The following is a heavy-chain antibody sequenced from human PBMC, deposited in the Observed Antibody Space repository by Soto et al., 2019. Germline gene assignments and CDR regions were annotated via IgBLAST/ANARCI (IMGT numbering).Heavy chain of an antibody. V-gene: IGHV1-69*01. J-gene: IGHJ4*02. Sequence: QVQLVQSGAEVKKPGSSVKVSCKASGGTFSSYAISWVRQAPGQGLEWMGGIIPIFGTANYAQKFQGRVTITADESTSTAYMELSSLRSEDTAVYYCARDSTVNYGDYFWDYFDYWGQGTLVTVSS. D-gene: IGHD4-17*01. CDR2: IIPIFGTA. CDR1: GGTFSSYA. CDR3: ARDSTVNYGDYFWDYFDY.